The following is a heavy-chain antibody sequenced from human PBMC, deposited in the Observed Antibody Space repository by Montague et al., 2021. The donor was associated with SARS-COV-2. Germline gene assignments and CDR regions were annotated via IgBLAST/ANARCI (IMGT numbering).Heavy chain of an antibody. Sequence: SETRSLTCSFSGTTRTNNYYWGWIRQPPGKGLEWVGSLYYSGNAYYSPSLRSRVTISVDTSRSQFSLQLTSVTVADTAIYYCARGIDFGLVASRSHYFDTWGQGTLVSVSS. D-gene: IGHD3-3*01. V-gene: IGHV4-39*01. CDR1: GTTRTNNYY. CDR3: ARGIDFGLVASRSHYFDT. J-gene: IGHJ4*02. CDR2: LYYSGNA.